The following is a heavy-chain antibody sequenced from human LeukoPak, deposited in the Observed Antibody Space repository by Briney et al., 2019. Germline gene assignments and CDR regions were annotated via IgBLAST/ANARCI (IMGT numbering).Heavy chain of an antibody. CDR2: ISGSGGST. J-gene: IGHJ4*02. CDR1: GFTFSSYA. D-gene: IGHD2-2*01. CDR3: AKSSGCSSTSCYSRVFDY. Sequence: GGSLRLSCAASGFTFSSYAMSWVRQAPGKGLEWVSAISGSGGSTYYADSVKGRFIISRDNSKNTLYLQMNSLRAEDTAVYYCAKSSGCSSTSCYSRVFDYWGQGTLVTVSS. V-gene: IGHV3-23*01.